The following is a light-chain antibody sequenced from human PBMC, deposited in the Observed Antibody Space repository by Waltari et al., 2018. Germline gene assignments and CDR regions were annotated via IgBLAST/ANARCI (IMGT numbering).Light chain of an antibody. CDR2: DAS. Sequence: SCRARQSISSYLAWYQQKPGQAPRLLIHDASTRATSIPARFGGSGSGTEFTLTISSLQSEDFAVYYCQQYDKWPLTFGGGTEVEIK. CDR1: QSISSY. CDR3: QQYDKWPLT. V-gene: IGKV3-15*01. J-gene: IGKJ4*01.